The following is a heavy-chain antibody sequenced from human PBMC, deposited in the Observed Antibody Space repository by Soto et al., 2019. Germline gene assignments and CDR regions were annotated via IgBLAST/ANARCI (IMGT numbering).Heavy chain of an antibody. CDR1: GGTFSSYT. CDR3: ARDHGSPGWFDP. CDR2: ITPILGIA. Sequence: SVKVSCKASGGTFSSYTISWVRQAPGQGLEWMGRITPILGIANYAQRFQGRVTITADKSTSTAYMELSSLRSEDTAVYYCARDHGSPGWFDPWGQGTLVTVSS. J-gene: IGHJ5*02. V-gene: IGHV1-69*04.